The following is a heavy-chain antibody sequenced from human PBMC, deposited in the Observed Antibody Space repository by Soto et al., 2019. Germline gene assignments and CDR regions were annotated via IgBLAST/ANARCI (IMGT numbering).Heavy chain of an antibody. CDR2: IYYSGST. V-gene: IGHV4-61*08. CDR1: GGSISSGGYY. Sequence: SETLSLTCTVSGGSISSGGYYWSWIRQPPGKGLEWIGYIYYSGSTNYNPSLKSRVTISVDTSKNQFPLKLSSVTAADTAVYYCARDNYGSGSYYNYYYGMDVWGQGTTVTVSS. D-gene: IGHD3-10*01. CDR3: ARDNYGSGSYYNYYYGMDV. J-gene: IGHJ6*02.